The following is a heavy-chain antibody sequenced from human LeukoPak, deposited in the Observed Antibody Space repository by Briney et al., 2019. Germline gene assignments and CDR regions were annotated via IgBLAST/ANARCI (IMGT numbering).Heavy chain of an antibody. V-gene: IGHV4-59*08. J-gene: IGHJ4*02. Sequence: SETLSLTCTVSGGSISSYYWSWIRQPPGKGLEWIGYIYYSGSTNYNPSLKSRVTISVDTSKNQFSLKLSSVTAADTAVYYCASHTYYDFWSGYSLYFDYWGQGTLVTVSS. CDR1: GGSISSYY. CDR2: IYYSGST. D-gene: IGHD3-3*01. CDR3: ASHTYYDFWSGYSLYFDY.